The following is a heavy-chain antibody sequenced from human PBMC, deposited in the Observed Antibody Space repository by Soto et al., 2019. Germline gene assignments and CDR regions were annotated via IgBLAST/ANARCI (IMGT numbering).Heavy chain of an antibody. CDR1: GFSLSTSGVG. CDR3: AHRGXRTVXX. V-gene: IGHV2-5*02. Sequence: PTQTLTLTCDFSGFSLSTSGVGVGWIRQPPGKALEWLALIYWDDDKRYSPSLKSRLTITKDTSKNQVVLTMTNMDXXDTXXXYXAHRGXRTVXXXGQGXPXXXS. D-gene: IGHD4-17*01. J-gene: IGHJ5*02. CDR2: IYWDDDK.